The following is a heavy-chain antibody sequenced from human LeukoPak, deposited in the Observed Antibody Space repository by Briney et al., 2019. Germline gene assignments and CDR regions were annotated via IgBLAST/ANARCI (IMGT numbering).Heavy chain of an antibody. CDR3: ARGEGYYDSSGYYLNDAFDI. V-gene: IGHV1-46*01. Sequence: ASVKVSCKASGYTFTSYYMHWVRQAPGQGLEWMGIINPSGGSTSYAQKFQGRVTMTRDTSTSTVYMELSSLRSEDTAVYYCARGEGYYDSSGYYLNDAFDIWGQGTMVTVSS. J-gene: IGHJ3*02. CDR2: INPSGGST. CDR1: GYTFTSYY. D-gene: IGHD3-22*01.